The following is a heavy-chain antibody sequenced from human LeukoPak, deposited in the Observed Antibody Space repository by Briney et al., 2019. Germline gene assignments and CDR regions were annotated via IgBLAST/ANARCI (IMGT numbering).Heavy chain of an antibody. J-gene: IGHJ4*02. CDR3: ARGPTIVGATWVDY. CDR2: MNPNRGNT. CDR1: GYTFTSYD. D-gene: IGHD1-26*01. Sequence: ASVKVSCKASGYTFTSYDINWVRQATGQGLEWMGWMNPNRGNTGDAQKFQGRVTMTRNTSISTAYMELSSLRSEDTAVYYCARGPTIVGATWVDYWGQGTLVTVSS. V-gene: IGHV1-8*01.